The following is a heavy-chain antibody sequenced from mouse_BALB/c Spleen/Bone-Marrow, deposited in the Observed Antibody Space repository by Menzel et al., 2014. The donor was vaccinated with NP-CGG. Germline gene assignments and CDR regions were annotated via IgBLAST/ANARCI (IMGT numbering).Heavy chain of an antibody. CDR3: ARGGISVDY. Sequence: QVHVKQSGAELVRPGSSVKISCKASGYAFSVYWMNWVKQRPGQGLEWIGQIYPGDGDTNYNGKFKGRATLTADKSSNXAYMQLSSLTSEDSAVYFCARGGISVDYWGQGTTLTVSS. CDR2: IYPGDGDT. CDR1: GYAFSVYW. J-gene: IGHJ2*01. V-gene: IGHV1-80*01.